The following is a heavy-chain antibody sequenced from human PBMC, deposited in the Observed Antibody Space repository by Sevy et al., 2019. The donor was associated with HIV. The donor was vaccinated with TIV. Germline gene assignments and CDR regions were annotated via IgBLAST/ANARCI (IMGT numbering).Heavy chain of an antibody. J-gene: IGHJ5*02. Sequence: GGSLRLSCAASGFTFSSYTMNLGRQAPGKGLEWISYISSSGSTIYYAVSVKGRFSISRDNAKNSLYLQMNRLRDEDTTVYYWARDDLGYCTTTGCWGWFAPWGQGTLVTVSS. CDR1: GFTFSSYT. D-gene: IGHD2-2*01. V-gene: IGHV3-48*02. CDR2: ISSSGSTI. CDR3: ARDDLGYCTTTGCWGWFAP.